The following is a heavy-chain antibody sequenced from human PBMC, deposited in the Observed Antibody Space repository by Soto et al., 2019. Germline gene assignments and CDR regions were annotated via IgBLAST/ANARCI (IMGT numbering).Heavy chain of an antibody. CDR1: GFTFSSYA. CDR3: AKDYYSSSWYISYGMDV. J-gene: IGHJ6*02. V-gene: IGHV3-23*01. D-gene: IGHD6-13*01. Sequence: PVGSLRLSCAASGFTFSSYAMSWVRQAPGKGLEWVSAISGSGGSTYYADSVKGRFTISRDNSKNTLYLQMNSLRAEDTAVYYCAKDYYSSSWYISYGMDVWGQGTTVTVSS. CDR2: ISGSGGST.